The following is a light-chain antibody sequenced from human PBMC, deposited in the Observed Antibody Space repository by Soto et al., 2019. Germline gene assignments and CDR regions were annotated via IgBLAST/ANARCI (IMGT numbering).Light chain of an antibody. CDR3: QQYDRSPWT. J-gene: IGKJ1*01. CDR2: DAS. CDR1: QSVPRNY. Sequence: EIVLPQSPATLSSSPGASAPLSCGASQSVPRNYLAWYQQKSGLAPRLFMYDASIRATGIPDRFSGSGSGTDFTLTISRLEPEEFAVYYCQQYDRSPWTVGHGTKVDIK. V-gene: IGKV3D-20*01.